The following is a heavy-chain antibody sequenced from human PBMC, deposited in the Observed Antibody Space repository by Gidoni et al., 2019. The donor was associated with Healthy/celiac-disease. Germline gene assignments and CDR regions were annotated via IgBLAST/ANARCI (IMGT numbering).Heavy chain of an antibody. CDR3: AKVIVGYYDSTLSAEEGYYYGMDV. J-gene: IGHJ6*02. Sequence: QVQLVESGGGVVQPGRSLRLSCAASGFTFSSYVMHWVSQAPGKGLEWVAVISYDGSNKYYADSVKGRFTISRDNSKNTLYLQMNSLRAEDTAVYYCAKVIVGYYDSTLSAEEGYYYGMDVWGQGTTVTVSS. CDR2: ISYDGSNK. D-gene: IGHD3-22*01. CDR1: GFTFSSYV. V-gene: IGHV3-30*18.